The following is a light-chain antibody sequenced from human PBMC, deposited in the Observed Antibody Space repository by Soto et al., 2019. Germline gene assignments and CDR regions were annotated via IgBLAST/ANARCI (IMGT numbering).Light chain of an antibody. CDR3: CSYAGSSAYA. V-gene: IGLV2-23*01. CDR1: SSDVRSYNL. CDR2: EGS. J-gene: IGLJ1*01. Sequence: QSALTQPASVSGSPGQSITISCTGTSSDVRSYNLVSWYQQHPGKAPKLMIYEGSKRPSGVSNRFSGSKSGNTASLTISGLQAEDEADYYCCSYAGSSAYAFGNGTKVTVL.